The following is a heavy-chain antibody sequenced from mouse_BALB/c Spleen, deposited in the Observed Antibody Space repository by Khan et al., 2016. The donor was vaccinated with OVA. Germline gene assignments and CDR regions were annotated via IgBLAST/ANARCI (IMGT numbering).Heavy chain of an antibody. V-gene: IGHV2-3*01. D-gene: IGHD1-1*02. Sequence: VQLQESGPGLVAPSQSLSITCTVSGFTLTSYGVNWVRQPPGKGLEWLGVIWGDGSTNYHSALISSMSISKDNSKSHAFLKLKSLQTDDTATYXCVHQHYVTLYTMHYWGQGPAVPVSS. CDR2: IWGDGST. CDR1: GFTLTSYG. J-gene: IGHJ4*01. CDR3: VHQHYVTLYTMHY.